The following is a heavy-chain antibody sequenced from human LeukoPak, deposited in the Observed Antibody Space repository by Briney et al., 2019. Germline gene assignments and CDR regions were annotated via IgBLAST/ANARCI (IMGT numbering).Heavy chain of an antibody. J-gene: IGHJ4*02. CDR2: ISGSGDST. V-gene: IGHV3-23*01. CDR1: GFTFSNYA. D-gene: IGHD3-22*01. CDR3: AKDLITIISPVDY. Sequence: GGSLRLSCAASGFTFSNYAMNWVRQAPGKGLEWVSSISGSGDSTYYADSVKGRSTISRDNSKNTLSLQMNSLRAEDTAVYYCAKDLITIISPVDYWGQGTLVTVSS.